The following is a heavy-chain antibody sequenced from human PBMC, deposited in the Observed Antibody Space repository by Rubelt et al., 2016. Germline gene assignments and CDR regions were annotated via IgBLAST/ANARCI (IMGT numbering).Heavy chain of an antibody. Sequence: EVLLVESGGGLVKPGGSLRLSCAASGLSFSHPWMNWVRQAPGKGLEWVARIKSEGAGGTTYYAASVIGRFTISRDDSKTTLYLQMISLKVEDASMYHGRWEGPEGAVGIGGRGSVVTVSS. D-gene: IGHD1-26*01. CDR2: IKSEGAGGTT. J-gene: IGHJ3*02. V-gene: IGHV3-15*07. CDR3: RWEGPEGAVGI. CDR1: GLSFSHPW.